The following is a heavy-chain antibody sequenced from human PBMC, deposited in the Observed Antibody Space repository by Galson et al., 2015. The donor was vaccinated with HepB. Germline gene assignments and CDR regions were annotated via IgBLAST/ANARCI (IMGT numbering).Heavy chain of an antibody. J-gene: IGHJ6*03. CDR3: SYYYYYMDV. V-gene: IGHV3-30-3*01. Sequence: LRLSCAASGFTFSSYAMHWVRQAPGKGLEWVAVISYDGSNKYYADSVKGRFTISRDNSKNTLYLQMNSLRAEDTAVYYCSYYYYYMDVWGKGTTVTVSS. CDR2: ISYDGSNK. CDR1: GFTFSSYA.